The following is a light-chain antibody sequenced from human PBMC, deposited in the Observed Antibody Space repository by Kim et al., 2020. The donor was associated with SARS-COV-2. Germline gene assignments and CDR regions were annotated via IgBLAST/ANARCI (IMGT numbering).Light chain of an antibody. V-gene: IGKV1-12*01. Sequence: SASLGDAVSITCRASQGISTWLAWYQQKPGKAPKLLISGASTLQSGIPSRFSGSGSGTDFTLTISSLQPEDFATYYCQQAHTFPYTFGQGTKLEI. J-gene: IGKJ2*01. CDR3: QQAHTFPYT. CDR1: QGISTW. CDR2: GAS.